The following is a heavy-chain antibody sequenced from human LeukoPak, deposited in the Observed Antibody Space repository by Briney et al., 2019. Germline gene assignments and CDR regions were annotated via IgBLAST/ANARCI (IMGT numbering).Heavy chain of an antibody. J-gene: IGHJ3*01. CDR1: GGTFHSFA. V-gene: IGHV1-69*13. Sequence: SVKVSCKTSGGTFHSFALSWVRQAPGQGLERMGGIIPIFPTTDYAQKFQGRVTFSADESTGTVSMELSSLRSEDTAVYYCARASLPFLEWTTSIPFDVWGQGTLVTVSS. CDR3: ARASLPFLEWTTSIPFDV. CDR2: IIPIFPTT. D-gene: IGHD3-3*01.